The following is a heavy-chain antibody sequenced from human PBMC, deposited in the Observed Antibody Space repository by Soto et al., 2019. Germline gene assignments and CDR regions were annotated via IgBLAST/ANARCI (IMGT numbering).Heavy chain of an antibody. CDR1: GFTFINYA. V-gene: IGHV3-23*01. Sequence: EVQLLESGGGLVQPGGALRLSCVGSGFTFINYAMNWVRQTPGKGLEWVSTISGGGDRTFDADTVKGRFTISRDNSKNTVNLQMNSLRADDTAVYYCASKVLGSTSRPDWWYFDLWGRGTLVNVSS. D-gene: IGHD2-2*01. CDR2: ISGGGDRT. J-gene: IGHJ2*01. CDR3: ASKVLGSTSRPDWWYFDL.